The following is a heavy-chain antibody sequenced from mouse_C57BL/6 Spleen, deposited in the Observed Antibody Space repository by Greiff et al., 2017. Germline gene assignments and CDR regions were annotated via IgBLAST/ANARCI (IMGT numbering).Heavy chain of an antibody. CDR3: ARRDGYYDMEY. Sequence: QVQLQQSGAELVKPGASVKLSCKASGYAFSSYWMNWVKQRPGQGLEWIGEIYPGDGDTNYNGKFKGKATLTADKSSSTAYMQLSSLTSEDSAVYFCARRDGYYDMEYWGQGTSVTASS. V-gene: IGHV1-80*01. J-gene: IGHJ4*01. D-gene: IGHD2-3*01. CDR1: GYAFSSYW. CDR2: IYPGDGDT.